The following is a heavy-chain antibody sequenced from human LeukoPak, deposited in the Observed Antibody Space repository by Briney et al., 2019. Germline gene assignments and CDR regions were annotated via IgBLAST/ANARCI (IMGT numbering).Heavy chain of an antibody. CDR1: GFTFSSYW. V-gene: IGHV3-7*01. CDR2: IKQDGSEK. J-gene: IGHJ6*03. Sequence: GGSLRLSCAASGFTFSSYWMSWVRQAPGKGLEWVANIKQDGSEKYYVDSVKGRFTISRDNAKNSLYLQMNSLRAEDTTVYYCARDDYCSSTSCYYYYYYMDVWGKGTTVTVSS. CDR3: ARDDYCSSTSCYYYYYYMDV. D-gene: IGHD2-2*01.